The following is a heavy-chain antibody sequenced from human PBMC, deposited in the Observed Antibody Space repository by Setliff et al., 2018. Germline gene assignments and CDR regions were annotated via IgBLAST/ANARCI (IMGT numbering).Heavy chain of an antibody. V-gene: IGHV1-8*01. CDR1: GYAFTSYD. J-gene: IGHJ6*02. CDR2: MNPNSGNT. Sequence: ASVKVSCKASGYAFTSYDINWVRQATGQGLEWMGWMNPNSGNTGYAQKFQGRVTMTRNTVYLRMNALRAEDTGLYYCARDRGQVTVNNRYGFYYYGMDVWGQGTTVTVSS. CDR3: ARDRGQVTVNNRYGFYYYGMDV. D-gene: IGHD3-16*02.